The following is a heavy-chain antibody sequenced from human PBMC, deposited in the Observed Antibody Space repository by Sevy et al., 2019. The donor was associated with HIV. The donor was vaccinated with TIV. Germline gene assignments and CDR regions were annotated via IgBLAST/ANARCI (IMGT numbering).Heavy chain of an antibody. CDR3: ARAFRYDHPIDI. CDR2: TSYDGSHK. J-gene: IGHJ3*02. D-gene: IGHD1-20*01. CDR1: GFIFSNFA. V-gene: IGHV3-30*04. Sequence: GSLRLSCTVSGFIFSNFAMHWVRQAPGKGLEWVAVTSYDGSHKYYADSVKGRFTISRDNSKNTLYLQMNSLRAEDTAVYYCARAFRYDHPIDIWGQGTMVTASS.